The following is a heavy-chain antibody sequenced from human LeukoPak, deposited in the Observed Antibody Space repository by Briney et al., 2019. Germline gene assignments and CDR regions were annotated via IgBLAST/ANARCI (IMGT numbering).Heavy chain of an antibody. V-gene: IGHV1-69*13. D-gene: IGHD1-26*01. CDR1: GGTFSSYA. J-gene: IGHJ3*02. CDR2: IIPIFGTA. CDR3: ARQMVGASIPDASDI. Sequence: SVKVSCKASGGTFSSYAISWVRQAPGQGLEWMGGIIPIFGTANYAQKFQGRVTITADESTSTAYMELSSLRSEDTAVYYCARQMVGASIPDASDIWGQGTMVTVSS.